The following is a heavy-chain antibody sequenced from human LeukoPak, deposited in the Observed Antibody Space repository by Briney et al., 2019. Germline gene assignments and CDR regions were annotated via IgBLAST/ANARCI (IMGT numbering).Heavy chain of an antibody. V-gene: IGHV3-64*02. CDR3: ASGVGYSTGWYYFDY. D-gene: IGHD6-19*01. CDR2: ISGNVGST. Sequence: GGSLRLSCAASGFSFNSYTIHWLRHAPEKGLEYVSAISGNVGSTYYADSVKGRFTISRDNSKNTLYLQIGSLRAEDMGVYYCASGVGYSTGWYYFDYWGQGTLVTVSS. J-gene: IGHJ4*02. CDR1: GFSFNSYT.